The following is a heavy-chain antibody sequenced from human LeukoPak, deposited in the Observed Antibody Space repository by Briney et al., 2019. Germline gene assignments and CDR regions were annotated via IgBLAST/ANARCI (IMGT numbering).Heavy chain of an antibody. J-gene: IGHJ3*02. CDR2: IYHSGST. CDR3: ARGYYDFWSGHPWGAFDI. D-gene: IGHD3-3*01. CDR1: GYSISSGYY. V-gene: IGHV4-38-2*01. Sequence: PSETLSLTCAVSGYSISSGYYWGWIRQPPGKGLEWIGRIYHSGSTYCNPSLKSRGTISVDTSKNQFSLKLSSVTDADTAVSYCARGYYDFWSGHPWGAFDIWGQGTMVTVSS.